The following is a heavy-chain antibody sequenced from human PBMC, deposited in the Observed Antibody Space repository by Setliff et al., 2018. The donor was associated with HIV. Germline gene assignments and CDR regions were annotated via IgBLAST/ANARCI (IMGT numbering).Heavy chain of an antibody. D-gene: IGHD3-22*01. CDR2: LNTETGNS. V-gene: IGHV7-4-1*02. Sequence: ASVKVSCKASGYTLTTYGISWVRQAPGQGLQWMGWLNTETGNSMYAQGFTGRFVFSLDTSVSTAFLQINSLKAEDTAMYYCARDGYYYDSSGHLAYYFDYWGQGTLVTVSS. CDR3: ARDGYYYDSSGHLAYYFDY. CDR1: GYTLTTYG. J-gene: IGHJ4*02.